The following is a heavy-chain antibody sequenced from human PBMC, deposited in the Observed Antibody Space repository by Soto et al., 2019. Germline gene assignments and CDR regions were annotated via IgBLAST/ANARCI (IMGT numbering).Heavy chain of an antibody. CDR2: INPDGSAT. J-gene: IGHJ4*02. Sequence: PGGSLRLSCAAPGITFSSYWMHWVRRAPGKGLVWVSRINPDGSATNYADSVKGRFTISRDNAKNTLYLQMNSLRAEDTAVFYCGRGGSDSPMAPGYWGQGTLVTVSS. D-gene: IGHD5-18*01. V-gene: IGHV3-74*01. CDR1: GITFSSYW. CDR3: GRGGSDSPMAPGY.